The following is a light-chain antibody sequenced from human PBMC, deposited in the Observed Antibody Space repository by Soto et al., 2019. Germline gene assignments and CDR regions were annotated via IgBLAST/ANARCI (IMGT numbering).Light chain of an antibody. CDR1: QSVSSS. CDR3: QQYNNWPRT. V-gene: IGKV3-15*01. Sequence: DIVLTQSPATLSLSPGERATLSCRASQSVSSSLAWYQQKPGQAPRLLIYGASTRATGIPARFSGSGSGTEFTLTINSLQSEDFAVYYCQQYNNWPRTFGQGTKVDIK. J-gene: IGKJ1*01. CDR2: GAS.